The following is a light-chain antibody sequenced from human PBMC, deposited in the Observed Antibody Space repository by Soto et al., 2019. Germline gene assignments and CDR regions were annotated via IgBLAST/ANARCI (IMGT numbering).Light chain of an antibody. J-gene: IGKJ4*01. CDR2: AAS. Sequence: IVLTQSPGTLYLSPGERATLSCRASQSVSISYLAWYQQKPGQAPRLLIYAASARATGIPDRFSGSGSGTEFTLTISRVEPEDSAVYYCQQWGNSPRVTFGGGTKVDIK. CDR3: QQWGNSPRVT. V-gene: IGKV3-20*01. CDR1: QSVSISY.